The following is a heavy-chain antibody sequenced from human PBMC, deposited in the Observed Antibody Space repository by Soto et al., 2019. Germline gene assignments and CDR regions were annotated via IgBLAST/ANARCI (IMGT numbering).Heavy chain of an antibody. Sequence: GGSLRLSCAAAGFTFSSYSMNWVRQAPGKGLEWVSYISSSSSTIYYADSVKGRFTISRDNAKNSLYLQMNSLRDEDTAVYYCAGLLLWFGESYGMDVWGQGTTVTVSS. J-gene: IGHJ6*02. V-gene: IGHV3-48*02. CDR3: AGLLLWFGESYGMDV. D-gene: IGHD3-10*01. CDR1: GFTFSSYS. CDR2: ISSSSSTI.